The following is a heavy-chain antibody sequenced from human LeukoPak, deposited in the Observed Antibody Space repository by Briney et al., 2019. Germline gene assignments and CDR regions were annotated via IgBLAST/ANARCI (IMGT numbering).Heavy chain of an antibody. Sequence: PGGSLRLSCVASGFTFDDYAMHWVRQAPGKGLEWVSGINWNSGDVGYADSVKGRFTISRDNAKNSLYLQMNSLRAEDTAVYYCARGEWLLWGQGTLVTVSS. CDR2: INWNSGDV. J-gene: IGHJ4*02. CDR1: GFTFDDYA. V-gene: IGHV3-9*01. CDR3: ARGEWLL. D-gene: IGHD3-3*01.